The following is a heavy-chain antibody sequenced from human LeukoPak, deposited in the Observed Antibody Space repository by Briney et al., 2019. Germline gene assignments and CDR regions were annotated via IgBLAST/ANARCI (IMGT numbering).Heavy chain of an antibody. CDR1: GYIFTSYG. V-gene: IGHV1-18*01. CDR2: ISAYNGNT. CDR3: ARVNWLVLGDYFDY. D-gene: IGHD6-19*01. Sequence: ASVKVSCKASGYIFTSYGISWVRQAPGQGLEWMGWISAYNGNTNYAQKLQGRVTMTTDTSTSTAYMELRSLRSDDTAVYYCARVNWLVLGDYFDYWGQGTLVTVSS. J-gene: IGHJ4*02.